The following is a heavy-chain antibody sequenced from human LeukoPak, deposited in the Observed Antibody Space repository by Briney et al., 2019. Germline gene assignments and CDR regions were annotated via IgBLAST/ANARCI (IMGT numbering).Heavy chain of an antibody. CDR2: IIPILGIA. J-gene: IGHJ6*03. Sequence: SVKVSCKASGGTFSSYPISWVRQAPGQGLEWMGRIIPILGIANYAQKFQGRVTITADKSTSTAYMELSSLRSEDTAVYYCARVSTYYYYYMDVWGKGTTVTVSS. V-gene: IGHV1-69*04. CDR3: ARVSTYYYYYMDV. D-gene: IGHD1-1*01. CDR1: GGTFSSYP.